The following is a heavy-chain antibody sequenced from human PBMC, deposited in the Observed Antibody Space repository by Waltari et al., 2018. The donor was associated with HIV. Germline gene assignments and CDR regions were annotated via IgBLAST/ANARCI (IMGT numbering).Heavy chain of an antibody. D-gene: IGHD2-8*01. Sequence: EVQLVESGGGSVQPGGSLRLSCAASGFTVSSYWMFWVRQVPGKGLVWVASINSDGSSTTYADSVKGRFTISRDNAKNTLYLQMNRLRAEDTAMYYCTRGNGHAFDLWGQGTMVTVSS. CDR2: INSDGSST. V-gene: IGHV3-74*01. CDR3: TRGNGHAFDL. CDR1: GFTVSSYW. J-gene: IGHJ3*01.